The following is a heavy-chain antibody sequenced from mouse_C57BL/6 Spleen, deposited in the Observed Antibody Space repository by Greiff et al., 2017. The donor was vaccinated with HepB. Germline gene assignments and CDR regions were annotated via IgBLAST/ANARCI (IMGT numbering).Heavy chain of an antibody. D-gene: IGHD2-5*01. V-gene: IGHV1-42*01. CDR1: GYSFTGYY. J-gene: IGHJ2*01. CDR3: ARSYYSNYPDY. Sequence: EVMLVESGPELVKPGASVKISCKASGYSFTGYYMNWVKQSPEKSLEWIGEINPSTGGTTYNQKFKAKATLTVDKSSSTAYMQLKSLTSEDSAVYYCARSYYSNYPDYWGQGTTLTVSS. CDR2: INPSTGGT.